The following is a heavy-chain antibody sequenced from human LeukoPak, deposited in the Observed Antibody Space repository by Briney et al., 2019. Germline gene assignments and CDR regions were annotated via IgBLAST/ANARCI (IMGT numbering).Heavy chain of an antibody. V-gene: IGHV3-7*03. D-gene: IGHD6-13*01. CDR2: INRDESKK. Sequence: PGGSLRLSCVASGFTFSSDWMTWVRQAPGKGLEWVANINRDESKKHYLDSVKGRFTISRDSAKNSLYQQMNSLRAEDTALYYCAKDIDGIAAAGSPFFQHWGQGTLVTVSS. J-gene: IGHJ1*01. CDR3: AKDIDGIAAAGSPFFQH. CDR1: GFTFSSDW.